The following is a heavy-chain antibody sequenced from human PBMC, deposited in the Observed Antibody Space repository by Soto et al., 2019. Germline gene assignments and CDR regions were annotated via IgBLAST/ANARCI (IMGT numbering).Heavy chain of an antibody. D-gene: IGHD6-19*01. Sequence: GGSLRLSCAASGFTFSSYSMNWVRQAPGKGLEWVSSISSSSYIYYADSVKGRFTISRDNAKNSLYLQMNSLRAEDTAVYYCASIAVAATYYYYGMDVWGQGTTVTVSS. CDR1: GFTFSSYS. CDR3: ASIAVAATYYYYGMDV. CDR2: ISSSSYI. J-gene: IGHJ6*02. V-gene: IGHV3-21*01.